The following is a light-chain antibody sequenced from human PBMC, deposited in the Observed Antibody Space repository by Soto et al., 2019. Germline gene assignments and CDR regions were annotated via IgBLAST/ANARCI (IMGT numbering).Light chain of an antibody. CDR3: QQYGSSPRIT. CDR1: QSLSSSY. Sequence: EIVLPQSPGTLSLSPGERATLSCRASQSLSSSYLAWYQQKPGQAPRLLIYGASSRAAGIPDRFSGSTSGTDFTLTISRLEPEDFAVYYCQQYGSSPRITFGQGTRLEIK. V-gene: IGKV3-20*01. J-gene: IGKJ5*01. CDR2: GAS.